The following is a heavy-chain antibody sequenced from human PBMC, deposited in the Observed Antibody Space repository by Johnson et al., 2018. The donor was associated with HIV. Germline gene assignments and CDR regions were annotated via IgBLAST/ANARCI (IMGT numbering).Heavy chain of an antibody. Sequence: VQLVESGGGLVQPGRSLRLSCAASGFTFDDYAIHWVRQPPGKGLECVSAISGSGGSTYYADSVKGRFTISRDNSKNTLYLQMNSLRAEDTAVYYCARGGRIAVETTGAFDSWGQGTMVTVSS. CDR1: GFTFDDYA. D-gene: IGHD6-19*01. CDR2: ISGSGGST. V-gene: IGHV3-23*04. CDR3: ARGGRIAVETTGAFDS. J-gene: IGHJ3*02.